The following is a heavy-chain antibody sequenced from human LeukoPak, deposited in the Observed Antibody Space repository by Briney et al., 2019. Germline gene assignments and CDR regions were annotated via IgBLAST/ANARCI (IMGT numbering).Heavy chain of an antibody. Sequence: PGGSLRLSCAASGFTFSNYWMSWVRQAPGKGLEWVANIKQDGSEKYYVDSVKGRITISRDNAKNSLYLQMNSLRAEDTAVYYCARDWGWQNWFDPWGQGTLVTVSS. CDR1: GFTFSNYW. D-gene: IGHD3-16*01. CDR3: ARDWGWQNWFDP. V-gene: IGHV3-7*05. J-gene: IGHJ5*02. CDR2: IKQDGSEK.